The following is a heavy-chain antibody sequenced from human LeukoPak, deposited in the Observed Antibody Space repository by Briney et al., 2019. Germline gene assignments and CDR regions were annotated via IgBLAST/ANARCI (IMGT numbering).Heavy chain of an antibody. D-gene: IGHD3-9*01. CDR2: ISAYNGNT. CDR3: ARDKSRYYDILTGRAWFDP. CDR1: GYSFTSYW. Sequence: GESLKISCKGSGYSFTSYWIGWVRQIPGKGLEWMGWISAYNGNTNYAQKLQGRVTMTTDTSTSTAYMELRSLRSDDTAVYYCARDKSRYYDILTGRAWFDPWGQGTLVTVSS. V-gene: IGHV1-18*04. J-gene: IGHJ5*02.